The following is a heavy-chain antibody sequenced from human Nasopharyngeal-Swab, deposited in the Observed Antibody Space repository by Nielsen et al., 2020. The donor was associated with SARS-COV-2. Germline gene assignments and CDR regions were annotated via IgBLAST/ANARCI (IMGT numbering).Heavy chain of an antibody. V-gene: IGHV1-24*01. Sequence: ASVKVSCKVSGYTLTELSMQWVRQAPGKGLEWMGGFDPEDGETIYAQKFQGRVTMTEDTSTDTAYMELSSLRSEDTAVYYCATGPGAVATFGWFDPWGQGTLFTVSS. CDR1: GYTLTELS. CDR2: FDPEDGET. CDR3: ATGPGAVATFGWFDP. D-gene: IGHD5-12*01. J-gene: IGHJ5*02.